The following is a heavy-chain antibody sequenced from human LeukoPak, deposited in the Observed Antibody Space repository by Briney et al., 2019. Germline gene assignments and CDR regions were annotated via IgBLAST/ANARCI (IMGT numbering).Heavy chain of an antibody. V-gene: IGHV3-21*01. CDR3: ARARASSRGGYYYMDV. J-gene: IGHJ6*03. D-gene: IGHD6-13*01. Sequence: GGSLRLSCAASGFNFNTYPMNWVRQAPGKGLEWVSSITSGSSYIYYADTVKGRFTISRDNAKNSLYLQMNSLRAEDTAVYYCARARASSRGGYYYMDVWGKGTTVTVSS. CDR1: GFNFNTYP. CDR2: ITSGSSYI.